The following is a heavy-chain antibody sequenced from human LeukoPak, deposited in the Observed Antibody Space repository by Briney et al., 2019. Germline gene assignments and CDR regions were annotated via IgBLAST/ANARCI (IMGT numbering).Heavy chain of an antibody. CDR1: GGSFSGYY. Sequence: PSETLSLTCAVYGGSFSGYYWSWIRQPPGKGLEWIGEINHSGSTNYNPSLKSRVTISVDTSKNQFSLKLSSVTAADTAVYYCARVRLGKGSGSYFVYYYYGMDVWGQGTTVTVSS. J-gene: IGHJ6*02. CDR3: ARVRLGKGSGSYFVYYYYGMDV. D-gene: IGHD3-10*01. CDR2: INHSGST. V-gene: IGHV4-34*01.